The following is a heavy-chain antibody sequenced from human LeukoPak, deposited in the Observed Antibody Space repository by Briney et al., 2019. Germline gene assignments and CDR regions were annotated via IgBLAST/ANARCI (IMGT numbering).Heavy chain of an antibody. Sequence: PGESLKISCKGSGYSFTNYWIGWVRQMLGKGLEWMGIIHPSDSGTRYSPSFQGQVTMSVDESITTAYLQWSSLRASDSAIYYCARGGSYRYGSSDYWGQGTLVTVSS. J-gene: IGHJ4*02. CDR1: GYSFTNYW. V-gene: IGHV5-51*01. CDR3: ARGGSYRYGSSDY. CDR2: IHPSDSGT. D-gene: IGHD5-18*01.